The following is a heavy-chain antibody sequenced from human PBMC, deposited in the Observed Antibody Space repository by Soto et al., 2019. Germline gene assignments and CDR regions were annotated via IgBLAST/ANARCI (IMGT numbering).Heavy chain of an antibody. CDR1: GGSFSGYY. Sequence: SETQSLTCAVYGGSFSGYYWSWIRQPPGKGLEWIGEINHSGSTNYNPSLKSRVTISVDKSKSQFSLRLNSVTAADPAVYFCARLEGLATISYYFDFWGQGAQVTVSS. V-gene: IGHV4-34*01. CDR3: ARLEGLATISYYFDF. CDR2: INHSGST. J-gene: IGHJ4*02. D-gene: IGHD3-9*01.